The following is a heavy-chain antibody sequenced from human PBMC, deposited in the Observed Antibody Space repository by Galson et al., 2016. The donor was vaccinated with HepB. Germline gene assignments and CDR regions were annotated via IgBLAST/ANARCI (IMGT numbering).Heavy chain of an antibody. CDR2: ISYDGSNK. J-gene: IGHJ6*04. V-gene: IGHV3-30*18. D-gene: IGHD3-10*01. CDR3: AKGIKYYYGSGTPYGMDV. CDR1: GCTFSSYG. Sequence: SLRLSCAASGCTFSSYGMHWVRQAPRKGLEWVAVISYDGSNKYYGDSVKGRFTISRDNSKNTLYLQMNSLRAEDTAVHYCAKGIKYYYGSGTPYGMDVWGKGTTVTVSS.